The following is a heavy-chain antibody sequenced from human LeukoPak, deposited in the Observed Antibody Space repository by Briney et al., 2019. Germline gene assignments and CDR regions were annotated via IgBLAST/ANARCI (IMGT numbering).Heavy chain of an antibody. V-gene: IGHV4-59*08. D-gene: IGHD6-19*01. Sequence: SETLSLTCTVSGGSISNYYWSWIRQPPGKGLEWIGYIYYSGSTNYNPSLKSRVTISVDTSKNQFSLKLSSVTAADTAVYYCARHIPIAVAGTPYGMDVWGQGTTVTVSS. J-gene: IGHJ6*02. CDR3: ARHIPIAVAGTPYGMDV. CDR2: IYYSGST. CDR1: GGSISNYY.